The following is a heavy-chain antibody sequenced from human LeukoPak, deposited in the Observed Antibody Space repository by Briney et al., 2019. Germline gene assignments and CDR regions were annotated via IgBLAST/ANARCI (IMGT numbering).Heavy chain of an antibody. CDR2: ISGSGGST. CDR1: GFTFSSYT. D-gene: IGHD2-8*02. Sequence: GGSLRLSCAASGFTFSSYTMSWVRQAPGKGLEWVSAISGSGGSTYYADSVKGRFTISRDNSKNTLYLQMNSQRAEDTAVYYCATYRQVLLPFESWGQGTLVTVSS. V-gene: IGHV3-23*01. CDR3: ATYRQVLLPFES. J-gene: IGHJ4*02.